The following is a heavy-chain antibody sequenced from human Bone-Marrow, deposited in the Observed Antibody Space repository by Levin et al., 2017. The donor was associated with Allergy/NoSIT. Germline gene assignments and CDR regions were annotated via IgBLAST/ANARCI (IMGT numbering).Heavy chain of an antibody. Sequence: SQTLSLTCTVSGASIGSGDFYWTWIRQPPGKALEWIGYIHHSGATQYNPSLRSRLTVSDDTSKNQFSLILRSVTVADTAIYFCARAAPGGEFDYWGRGTLVNVSS. D-gene: IGHD3-10*01. CDR2: IHHSGAT. CDR1: GASIGSGDFY. J-gene: IGHJ4*02. V-gene: IGHV4-30-4*01. CDR3: ARAAPGGEFDY.